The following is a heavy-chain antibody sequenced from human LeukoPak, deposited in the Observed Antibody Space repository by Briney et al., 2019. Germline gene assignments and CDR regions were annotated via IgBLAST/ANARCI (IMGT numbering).Heavy chain of an antibody. CDR1: GGSLSVYY. CDR3: ARRLLGYCSGGSCYSGYFQH. D-gene: IGHD2-15*01. V-gene: IGHV4-34*01. J-gene: IGHJ1*01. Sequence: PSETLSLTCAVYGGSLSVYYWSWIRQPPGKGLEWIGEINHSGSTNYNPSLKSRVTISVDTSNNHFSLKLSSVTAADTAMYYCARRLLGYCSGGSCYSGYFQHWGQGTLVTVSS. CDR2: INHSGST.